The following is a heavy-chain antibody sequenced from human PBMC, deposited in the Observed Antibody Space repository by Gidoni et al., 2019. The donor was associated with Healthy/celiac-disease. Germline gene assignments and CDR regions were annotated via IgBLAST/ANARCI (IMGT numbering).Heavy chain of an antibody. J-gene: IGHJ1*01. Sequence: QVQLQQWGAGLLKPSETLSHTCAVYGGSFSGYYWSWIRQPPGKGLEWIGEINHSGSTNYNPSLKSRVTISVDTSKNQFSLKLSSVTAADTAVYYCASSPYSSREGYFQHWGQGTLVTVSS. V-gene: IGHV4-34*01. CDR2: INHSGST. D-gene: IGHD6-13*01. CDR3: ASSPYSSREGYFQH. CDR1: GGSFSGYY.